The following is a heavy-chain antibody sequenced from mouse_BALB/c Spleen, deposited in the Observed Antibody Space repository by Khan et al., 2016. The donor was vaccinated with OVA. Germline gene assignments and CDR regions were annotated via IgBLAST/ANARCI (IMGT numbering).Heavy chain of an antibody. CDR3: ARPYYGSAWFAY. D-gene: IGHD1-1*01. CDR2: IWAGGST. Sequence: QVQLQQSGPGLVAPSQTLSFTCTVSGFSLTTYGVHWVRQPPGQGLEWLGVIWAGGSTNYYSALMSRLSIITDNSKSQVFLKMNSLQTDDTAIYYCARPYYGSAWFAYWGQGTLVTVSA. CDR1: GFSLTTYG. J-gene: IGHJ3*01. V-gene: IGHV2-9*02.